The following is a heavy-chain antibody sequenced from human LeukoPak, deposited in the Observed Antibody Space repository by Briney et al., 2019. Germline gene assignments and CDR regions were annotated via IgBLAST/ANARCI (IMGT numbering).Heavy chain of an antibody. D-gene: IGHD6-13*01. J-gene: IGHJ3*02. Sequence: GGSLRLSCAASGFTFSNYAVHWVRQAPGKGLKWVAVIRYDGSDEYYADAVKGRFTISRDNSKNTLYLQMNSLRVEHTAVYYCAREKQQVILSDAFDIWGQGTMVTVSS. V-gene: IGHV3-30*04. CDR1: GFTFSNYA. CDR3: AREKQQVILSDAFDI. CDR2: IRYDGSDE.